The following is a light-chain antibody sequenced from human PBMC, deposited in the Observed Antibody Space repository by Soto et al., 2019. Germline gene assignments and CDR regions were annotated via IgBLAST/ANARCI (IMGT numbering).Light chain of an antibody. CDR3: QQYGGSPPYT. CDR2: RAS. J-gene: IGKJ2*01. V-gene: IGKV3-15*01. CDR1: QNVGGS. Sequence: VMTQSPATLSVSPGERATLSCRASQNVGGSVAWYQQKPGQAPRLLIYRASTRATGIPARFSGSGSGTEFTLTISRLEPEDCGVYYCQQYGGSPPYTFGQGTRLEIK.